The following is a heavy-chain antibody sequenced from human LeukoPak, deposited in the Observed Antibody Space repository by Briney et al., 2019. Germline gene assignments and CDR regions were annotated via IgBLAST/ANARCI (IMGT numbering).Heavy chain of an antibody. CDR3: ASQGSGEAVAFDI. J-gene: IGHJ3*02. D-gene: IGHD3-10*01. Sequence: ASVKVSCKASGYTFTSYYMHWVRQAPGQGLEWMGIINPSGGSTSYAQKFQGRVTMTRDISTSTAYMELSSLRSEDTAVYYCASQGSGEAVAFDIWGQGTMVTVSS. CDR2: INPSGGST. V-gene: IGHV1-46*01. CDR1: GYTFTSYY.